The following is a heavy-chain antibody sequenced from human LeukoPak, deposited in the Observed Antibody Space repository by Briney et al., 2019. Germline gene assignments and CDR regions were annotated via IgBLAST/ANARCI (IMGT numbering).Heavy chain of an antibody. CDR2: IYYRGST. Sequence: SETLSLTCTVSGGSISSSSYYWGWIRQPPGKGLEWIGSIYYRGSTYYNPSLKSRVPISVDTSKNQFSLKLSSVTAADTAVYYCAKRYCSSTTCYDDRGAFDYWGQGVLVTVSS. CDR1: GGSISSSSYY. CDR3: AKRYCSSTTCYDDRGAFDY. J-gene: IGHJ4*02. D-gene: IGHD2-2*01. V-gene: IGHV4-39*01.